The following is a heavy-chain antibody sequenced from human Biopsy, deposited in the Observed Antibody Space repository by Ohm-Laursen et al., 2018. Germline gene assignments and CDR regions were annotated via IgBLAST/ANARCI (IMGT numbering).Heavy chain of an antibody. CDR2: ISSSGNTE. CDR3: VTEVGGVSSWYNN. CDR1: GFRFADYY. D-gene: IGHD6-13*01. Sequence: LRLSCAAHGFRFADYYMSWIRQAPGKGLDWVSYISSSGNTEKYADSVKGRFTISRDNVKQSVHLQMNSLRAEDTAVYYCVTEVGGVSSWYNNWGQGTLVTVSS. J-gene: IGHJ4*02. V-gene: IGHV3-11*01.